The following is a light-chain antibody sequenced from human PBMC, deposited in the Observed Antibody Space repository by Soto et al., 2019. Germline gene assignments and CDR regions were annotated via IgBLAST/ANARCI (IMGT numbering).Light chain of an antibody. V-gene: IGLV2-11*01. J-gene: IGLJ1*01. Sequence: QSALTQPRSVSGSPGQSVTISCTGTSSDVGSYNYVSWYQQHPGKAPKLMIYDVSKRPSGVPDRFSGSKSGNTASLTISGLQAEDEADYYCCSYAGIYTYVFGTGTKLTVL. CDR1: SSDVGSYNY. CDR2: DVS. CDR3: CSYAGIYTYV.